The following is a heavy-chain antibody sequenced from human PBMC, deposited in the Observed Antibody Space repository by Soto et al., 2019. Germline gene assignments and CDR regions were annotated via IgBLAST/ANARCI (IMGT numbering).Heavy chain of an antibody. CDR2: ISSSSSCI. Sequence: GSLRLSCAASGFTFSSYSMNWVRQAPGKGLEWVSSISSSSSCIYYADSVKGRFTISRDNAKNSLYLQMNSLRAEDTAVYYCARDDPSWNDAFDIWGQGTMVTVSS. J-gene: IGHJ3*02. CDR1: GFTFSSYS. D-gene: IGHD1-1*01. CDR3: ARDDPSWNDAFDI. V-gene: IGHV3-21*01.